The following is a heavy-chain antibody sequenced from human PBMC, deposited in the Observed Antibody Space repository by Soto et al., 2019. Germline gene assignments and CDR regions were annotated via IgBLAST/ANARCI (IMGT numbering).Heavy chain of an antibody. V-gene: IGHV5-51*01. J-gene: IGHJ6*02. CDR2: IYPGDSDT. Sequence: GESLKISCKGSGYSFTNFWIGRVRQMPGKGLEWMGIIYPGDSDTRYSPSFRGQVTISADKSISTAYLQWSSLKASDTAMYYCARTVGYCSITSCSNYYYYGMDVWGQGTTVTVSS. CDR3: ARTVGYCSITSCSNYYYYGMDV. CDR1: GYSFTNFW. D-gene: IGHD2-2*01.